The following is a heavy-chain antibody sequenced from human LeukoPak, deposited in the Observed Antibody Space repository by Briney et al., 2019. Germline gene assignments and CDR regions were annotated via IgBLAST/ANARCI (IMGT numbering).Heavy chain of an antibody. J-gene: IGHJ6*02. Sequence: GASVKVSCKASGGTFSSYAVSWVRQAPGQGLEWIGGIIPIFGTANYAQKFQGRVTITADEFTSTAYMELSSLRSEDTAVYYCARGAAIRSYYYGMDVWGQGTTVTVSS. V-gene: IGHV1-69*13. CDR1: GGTFSSYA. CDR3: ARGAAIRSYYYGMDV. CDR2: IIPIFGTA. D-gene: IGHD2-21*01.